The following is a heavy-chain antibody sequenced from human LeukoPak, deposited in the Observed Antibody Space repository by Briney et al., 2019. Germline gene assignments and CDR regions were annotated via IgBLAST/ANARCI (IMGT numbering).Heavy chain of an antibody. Sequence: ASVKVSCKASGFTFTSSTMQWVRQARGQRLEWTGWIVVGSGNTNYAQKFQERVTITRDMSTSTVYMEVSSLRSEDTAVYYCAAGYYYSSGSSYMDVWAKGPRSPSP. D-gene: IGHD3-10*01. CDR3: AAGYYYSSGSSYMDV. J-gene: IGHJ6*03. V-gene: IGHV1-58*02. CDR1: GFTFTSST. CDR2: IVVGSGNT.